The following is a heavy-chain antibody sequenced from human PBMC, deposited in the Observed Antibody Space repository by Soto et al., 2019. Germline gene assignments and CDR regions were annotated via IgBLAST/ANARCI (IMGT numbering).Heavy chain of an antibody. D-gene: IGHD6-25*01. Sequence: QVQLQESGPGLVKPSQTLSLTCTVSGGSISSGGYYWSWIRQHPGKGLEWIGYIYYSGSTYYNPSLKSRVTISVDTSKNQFSLKLRSVTAADTAVYYCARASSDYYYYYGMDVWGQGTTVTVSS. V-gene: IGHV4-31*03. CDR2: IYYSGST. J-gene: IGHJ6*02. CDR1: GGSISSGGYY. CDR3: ARASSDYYYYYGMDV.